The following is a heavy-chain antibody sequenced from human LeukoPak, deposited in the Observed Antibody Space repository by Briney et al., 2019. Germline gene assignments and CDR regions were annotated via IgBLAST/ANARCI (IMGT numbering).Heavy chain of an antibody. V-gene: IGHV1-2*02. D-gene: IGHD3-22*01. Sequence: ASVKVSCKASGYTFTGYYMHWVRQAPGQGLEWMGWINPNSGGTNCAQKFQGRVTMTRDTSISTAYMELSRLRSDDTAVYYCARDRTTMIELDYWGQGTLVTVSS. CDR2: INPNSGGT. CDR1: GYTFTGYY. J-gene: IGHJ4*02. CDR3: ARDRTTMIELDY.